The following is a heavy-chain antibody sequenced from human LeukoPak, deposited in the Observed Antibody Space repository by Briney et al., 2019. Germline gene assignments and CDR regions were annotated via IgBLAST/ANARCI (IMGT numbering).Heavy chain of an antibody. V-gene: IGHV3-30*02. CDR3: ARGGDYFDY. J-gene: IGHJ4*02. Sequence: GGSLRLSCSASGFTFNTYGMHWVRQAPGKGLEWVAFIRYDGSDKYYADSVKGRFTISRDNSKNTVYLQMNSLRVEDTAVYYCARGGDYFDYWGQGTLVTVSS. CDR2: IRYDGSDK. CDR1: GFTFNTYG.